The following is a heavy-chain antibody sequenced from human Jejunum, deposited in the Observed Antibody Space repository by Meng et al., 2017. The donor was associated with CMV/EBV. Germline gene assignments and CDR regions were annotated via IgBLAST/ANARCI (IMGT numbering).Heavy chain of an antibody. Sequence: LKISCSASGFTFSSYSMNWVRQAPGKGLEWVSSISSSSSYIYYADSVKGRFTISRDNAKNSLYLQMNSLRAEDTAVYYCARKSIDYWGQGTLVTVSS. CDR2: ISSSSSYI. CDR3: ARKSIDY. V-gene: IGHV3-21*01. J-gene: IGHJ4*02. CDR1: GFTFSSYS.